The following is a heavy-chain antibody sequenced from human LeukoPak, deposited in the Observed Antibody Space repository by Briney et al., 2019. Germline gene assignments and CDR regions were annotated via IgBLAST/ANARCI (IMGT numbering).Heavy chain of an antibody. J-gene: IGHJ6*03. Sequence: PSGTLSLTCTVSGGSISSYYWSWIRQPPGKGLEWIGYIYYSGSTNYNPSLKSRVTISVDTSKNQFSLKLSSVTAADTAVYYCAIGLVRDYYYMDVWGKGTTVTVSS. CDR2: IYYSGST. D-gene: IGHD6-19*01. CDR1: GGSISSYY. V-gene: IGHV4-59*08. CDR3: AIGLVRDYYYMDV.